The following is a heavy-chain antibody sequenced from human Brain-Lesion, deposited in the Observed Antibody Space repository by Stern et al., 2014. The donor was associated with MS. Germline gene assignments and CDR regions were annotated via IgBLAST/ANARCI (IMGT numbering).Heavy chain of an antibody. CDR1: GASISSGTSY. Sequence: VQLVESGPGLVKPSQTLSLTCTVSGASISSGTSYWSWIRQPAGGGLEWIGRLHASGATYYNPSLKSRVTLPGDTSKNQFSLNLNSVTAADTAVYYCARGHWELLGNNYFDSWGQGTLVTVSS. CDR3: ARGHWELLGNNYFDS. V-gene: IGHV4-61*02. D-gene: IGHD1-26*01. CDR2: LHASGAT. J-gene: IGHJ4*02.